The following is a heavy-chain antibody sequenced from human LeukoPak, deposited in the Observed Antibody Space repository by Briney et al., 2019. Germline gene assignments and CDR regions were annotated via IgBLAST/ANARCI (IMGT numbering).Heavy chain of an antibody. V-gene: IGHV1-18*01. CDR2: ISAYNGNT. Sequence: ASVNVSCKASGYTFTSYVISWVRQAPGQGLEWMGWISAYNGNTNYAQKFQDRVTMTTDTSTSTAYMELRSLRSDDTAVYYCARSYCGGDCYEGFDYWGQGTLVTVSS. D-gene: IGHD2-21*02. CDR3: ARSYCGGDCYEGFDY. J-gene: IGHJ4*02. CDR1: GYTFTSYV.